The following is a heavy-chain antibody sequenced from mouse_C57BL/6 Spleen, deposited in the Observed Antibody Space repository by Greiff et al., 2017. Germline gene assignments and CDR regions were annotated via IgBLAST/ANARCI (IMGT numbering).Heavy chain of an antibody. Sequence: QVQLQQSGAELVKPGASVKLSCKASGYTFTSYWMHWVKQRPGRGLEWIGRIDPNSGGTTYNEKFKSKSTLAVDKPSSTAYMQLSILTSEDSAVYYCARAPAIVTYFDYWGQVTTLAVSS. V-gene: IGHV1-72*01. CDR3: ARAPAIVTYFDY. D-gene: IGHD2-5*01. J-gene: IGHJ2*01. CDR1: GYTFTSYW. CDR2: IDPNSGGT.